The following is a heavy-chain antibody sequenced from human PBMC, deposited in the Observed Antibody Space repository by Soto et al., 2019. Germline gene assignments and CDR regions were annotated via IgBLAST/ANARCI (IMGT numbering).Heavy chain of an antibody. V-gene: IGHV4-4*07. Sequence: QVQLQESGPGLVKPSETLSLTCTVSGDSVSKYYWNWIRQPAGKGLEWIGRIHSTRSPDYNPSLKSRVTLSVDTSKNQFSLKLSLTSVTAADTAVYYCARSPAYGDYANPDTWGQGTLVTVSS. J-gene: IGHJ5*02. CDR2: IHSTRSP. CDR1: GDSVSKYY. CDR3: ARSPAYGDYANPDT. D-gene: IGHD4-17*01.